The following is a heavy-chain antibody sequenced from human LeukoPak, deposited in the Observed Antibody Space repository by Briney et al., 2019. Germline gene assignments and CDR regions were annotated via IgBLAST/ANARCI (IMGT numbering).Heavy chain of an antibody. Sequence: GGSLRLSCATSGFTFSSNGMNWVRQAPGKGLEWVSEISGSDESTKYVDSVKGRFTISRDNSKNTLYLLLNSLRVDDTAVYYCANRRLGRGAFDIWGQGTMVTVSS. CDR3: ANRRLGRGAFDI. D-gene: IGHD7-27*01. CDR1: GFTFSSNG. CDR2: ISGSDEST. J-gene: IGHJ3*02. V-gene: IGHV3-23*01.